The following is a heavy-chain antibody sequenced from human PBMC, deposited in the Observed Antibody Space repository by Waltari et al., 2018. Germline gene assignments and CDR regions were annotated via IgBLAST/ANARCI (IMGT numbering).Heavy chain of an antibody. Sequence: QLQLQESGPGLVKPSETLSLTCTVSGGSISSSSYYWGWIRQPPGKGLEWIGSIYYSGSTHYNPSLSSRVPISSDPSKNHFSLKLGAVPAADTAVYYCAGYCGGDCYLDAFDIWGQGTMVTVSS. CDR3: AGYCGGDCYLDAFDI. D-gene: IGHD2-21*01. CDR1: GGSISSSSYY. V-gene: IGHV4-39*07. J-gene: IGHJ3*02. CDR2: IYYSGST.